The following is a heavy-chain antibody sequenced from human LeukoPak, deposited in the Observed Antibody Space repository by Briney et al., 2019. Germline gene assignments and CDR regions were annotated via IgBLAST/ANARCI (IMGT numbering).Heavy chain of an antibody. CDR1: GFTFSSYA. Sequence: GGSLRLSCAASGFTFSSYAMTWVRQAPGKGLEWVSGISGSGGSTYYADSVKGRFTISRDNSKNTLYLQMNSLRAEDTAVYYCARGGATVVTPLGYWGQGTLVTVSS. V-gene: IGHV3-23*01. CDR2: ISGSGGST. CDR3: ARGGATVVTPLGY. D-gene: IGHD4-23*01. J-gene: IGHJ4*02.